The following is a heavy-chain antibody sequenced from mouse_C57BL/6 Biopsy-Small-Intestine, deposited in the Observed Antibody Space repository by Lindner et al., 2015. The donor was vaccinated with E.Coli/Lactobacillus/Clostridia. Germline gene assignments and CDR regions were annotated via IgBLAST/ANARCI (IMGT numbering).Heavy chain of an antibody. Sequence: VQLQESGPELVKPGASVKISCKAFWFLISLGYYMHWVKQGPGKSLEWIGLIIPYNGGTSNNQKFKGKATLTVDKSSTTAYMELRSLTSEDSAVYYCARWDSNLYYFDYWGQGTTLTVSS. D-gene: IGHD2-5*01. V-gene: IGHV1-26*01. CDR1: FLISLGYY. CDR3: ARWDSNLYYFDY. CDR2: IIPYNGGT. J-gene: IGHJ2*01.